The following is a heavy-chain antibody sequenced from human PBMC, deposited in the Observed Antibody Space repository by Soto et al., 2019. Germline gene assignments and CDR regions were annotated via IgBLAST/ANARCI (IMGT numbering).Heavy chain of an antibody. D-gene: IGHD3-22*01. CDR2: ISYDGSNK. V-gene: IGHV3-30-3*01. J-gene: IGHJ4*02. Sequence: SLRLSCAASGFTFSSYAMHWVRQAPGKGLEWVAVISYDGSNKYYADSVKGRFTISRDNSKNTLYLQMNSLRAEDTAVYYCARSNYYDSSGYFVYWGQGTLVTVS. CDR3: ARSNYYDSSGYFVY. CDR1: GFTFSSYA.